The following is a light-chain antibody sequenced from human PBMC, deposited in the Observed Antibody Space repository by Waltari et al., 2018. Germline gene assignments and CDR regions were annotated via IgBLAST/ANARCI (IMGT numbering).Light chain of an antibody. V-gene: IGLV2-14*01. Sequence: QSALTQSASVSGSPGQSITISCTGTSSDVGGYNYVSWYQQHPGKAPKLMIYEVSNRPSGVSNRFSGSNSGNTASLTISGLQAEDEADYYCSSYTSSSTYVFGTGTKVTVL. CDR2: EVS. CDR3: SSYTSSSTYV. CDR1: SSDVGGYNY. J-gene: IGLJ1*01.